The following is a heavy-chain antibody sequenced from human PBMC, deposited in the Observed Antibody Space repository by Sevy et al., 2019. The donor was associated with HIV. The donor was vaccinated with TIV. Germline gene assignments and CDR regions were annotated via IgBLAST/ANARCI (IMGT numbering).Heavy chain of an antibody. CDR2: ISSSGSTI. D-gene: IGHD3-3*01. J-gene: IGHJ5*02. CDR3: ARDPTYYDFWSGYYTGWFDH. V-gene: IGHV3-11*01. Sequence: GGSLRLSCAASGFTFSDYYMSWVRQAPGKGLEWVSYISSSGSTIYCAESVKGRFTISRDNAKNSLYLQMNSLRAEDTAVYYCARDPTYYDFWSGYYTGWFDHWGQRTLVTVSS. CDR1: GFTFSDYY.